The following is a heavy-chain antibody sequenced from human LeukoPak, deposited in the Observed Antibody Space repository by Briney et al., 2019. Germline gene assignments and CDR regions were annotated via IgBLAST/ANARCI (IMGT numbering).Heavy chain of an antibody. CDR3: ARLLGYCSGGSCHGPNYYYYMDV. V-gene: IGHV5-51*01. CDR1: GYSFTSYW. J-gene: IGHJ6*03. CDR2: IYPGDSDT. D-gene: IGHD2-15*01. Sequence: GESLKISCKGSGYSFTSYWIGWVRQMPGKGLEWMGIIYPGDSDTRYSLSFQGQVTISADKSISTAYLQWSSLKASDTAMYYCARLLGYCSGGSCHGPNYYYYMDVWGKGTTVTVSS.